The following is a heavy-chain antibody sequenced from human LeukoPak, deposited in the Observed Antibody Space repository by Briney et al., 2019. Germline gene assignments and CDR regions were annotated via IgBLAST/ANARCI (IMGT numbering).Heavy chain of an antibody. CDR3: ARGKPALPSFDI. CDR1: GFTFSSYS. V-gene: IGHV3-21*01. Sequence: GGSLRLSCAASGFTFSSYSMNWVRQAPGKGLEWVSSISSSSSYIYYADSVKGRFTISRDNAKNSLYLQMNSLRAEDTAVYYCARGKPALPSFDIWGQGTMVTVSS. D-gene: IGHD1-14*01. CDR2: ISSSSSYI. J-gene: IGHJ3*02.